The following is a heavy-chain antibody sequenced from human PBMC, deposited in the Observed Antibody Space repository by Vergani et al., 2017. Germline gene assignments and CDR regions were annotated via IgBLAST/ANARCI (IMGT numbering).Heavy chain of an antibody. CDR2: IYYSGLT. Sequence: QLQLQQSGPGLVKPSETLFLTCTVSADSISSGSYYWGWIRQPPGKSLEWIGSIYYSGLTYYNPSLKSRVAISVDTSKNQFSLKLSSVTAADTAVYYCARKRGVERYYYYMDVWGKGTTVTVSS. V-gene: IGHV4-39*01. D-gene: IGHD6-13*01. CDR1: ADSISSGSYY. CDR3: ARKRGVERYYYYMDV. J-gene: IGHJ6*03.